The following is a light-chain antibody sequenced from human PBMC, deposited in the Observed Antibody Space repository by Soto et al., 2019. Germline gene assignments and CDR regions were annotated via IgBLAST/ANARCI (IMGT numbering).Light chain of an antibody. J-gene: IGKJ1*01. CDR2: KVS. CDR1: QSISSW. CDR3: QQYSSLWT. V-gene: IGKV1-5*03. Sequence: DIQMTQSPSTLSASVGDRVTITCRASQSISSWLAWYQQKPGKAPKLLIYKVSSLENGVPSRFSGGGSGTEFTLTISSLQPADSATYYCQQYSSLWTFGQGTRVEIK.